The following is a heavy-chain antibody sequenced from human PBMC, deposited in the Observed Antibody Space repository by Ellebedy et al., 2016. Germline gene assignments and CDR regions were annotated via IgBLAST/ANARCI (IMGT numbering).Heavy chain of an antibody. CDR2: IHYTGIT. V-gene: IGHV4-39*01. Sequence: SETLSLTCTVSGASISSNSFFWGWIRQPPGKGLEWIGDIHYTGITYENPSLKSRLTMSVDTSKNQFSLQLSSVTAADTAVYYCARKIGESWFDPWGQGTLVTVSS. D-gene: IGHD3-16*01. J-gene: IGHJ5*02. CDR3: ARKIGESWFDP. CDR1: GASISSNSFF.